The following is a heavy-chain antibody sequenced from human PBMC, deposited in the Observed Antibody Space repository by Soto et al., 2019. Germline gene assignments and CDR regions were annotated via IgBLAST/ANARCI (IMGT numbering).Heavy chain of an antibody. CDR1: GYTFTSYY. Sequence: ASVKVSCKASGYTFTSYYMHWVRQAPGQGLEWMGIINPSGGSTSYAQKFQGRVTMTRDTSTSTVYMELSSLRSEDTAVYYCAISDYGDYWYFDLWGRGTLVNVSS. CDR2: INPSGGST. CDR3: AISDYGDYWYFDL. J-gene: IGHJ2*01. V-gene: IGHV1-46*01. D-gene: IGHD4-17*01.